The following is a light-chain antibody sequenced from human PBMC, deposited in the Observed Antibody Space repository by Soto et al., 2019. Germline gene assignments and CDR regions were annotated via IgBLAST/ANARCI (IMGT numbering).Light chain of an antibody. J-gene: IGKJ4*01. CDR3: QQYDRWPVT. CDR2: GAS. Sequence: EVVMTQSPSTLSVSPGERVTFSWRASQSVTTNLAWYQHKPGQSPRLLISGASTGASGIPPRFSGSVSGTEFNLTIDRLQSADLAVYYCQQYDRWPVTFGGGTKVDIK. CDR1: QSVTTN. V-gene: IGKV3-15*01.